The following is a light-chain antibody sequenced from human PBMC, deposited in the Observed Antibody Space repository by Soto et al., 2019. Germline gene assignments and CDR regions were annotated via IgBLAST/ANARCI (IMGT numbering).Light chain of an antibody. CDR1: QTVRNNY. CDR2: AAS. CDR3: QQYGSSPWT. J-gene: IGKJ1*01. V-gene: IGKV3-20*01. Sequence: ECVLTQSPGTLSLSPGERATLSCRASQTVRNNYLAWFQQKTGQAPRILIYAASTRDSGIPDRFSGIWSGTDCTFTISRLEPGDFEVYYGQQYGSSPWTFGQGTKVDIK.